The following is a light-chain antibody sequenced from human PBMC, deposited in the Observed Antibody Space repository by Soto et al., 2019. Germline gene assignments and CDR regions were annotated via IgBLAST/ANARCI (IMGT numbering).Light chain of an antibody. V-gene: IGKV3D-20*02. CDR1: HSVSSSY. Sequence: ELVLTQSPGTLSLSPGERATLSCRVGHSVSSSYLAWYQQKPGQAPRLLIYDASSRATGIPDRFGGSGSGTDFTLTISSLEPEDAAVYYCQQRSNWPPITFGQGTRLEIK. J-gene: IGKJ5*01. CDR3: QQRSNWPPIT. CDR2: DAS.